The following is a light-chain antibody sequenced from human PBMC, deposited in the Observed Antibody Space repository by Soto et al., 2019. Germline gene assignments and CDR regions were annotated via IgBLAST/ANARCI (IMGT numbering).Light chain of an antibody. J-gene: IGKJ2*01. CDR1: QSISSY. CDR2: AAS. Sequence: DIQTTQSPSFLTASVGDRVTITCRASQSISSYLNWYQQKPGKAPKLLIYAASSLQSGVPSRFSGSGSGTDFTLTISSLQPEDFATYYCQQSYSTSYTLGQGTK. V-gene: IGKV1-39*01. CDR3: QQSYSTSYT.